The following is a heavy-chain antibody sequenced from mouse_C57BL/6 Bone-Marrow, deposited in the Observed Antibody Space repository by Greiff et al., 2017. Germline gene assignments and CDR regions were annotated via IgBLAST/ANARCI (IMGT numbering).Heavy chain of an antibody. J-gene: IGHJ1*03. Sequence: EVKLMESGGGLVQPGGSMKLSCVASGFTFSNYWMNWVRQSPEKGLEWVAQIRLKSDNYATHYAESVKGRFTISRDDSKSSVYLQMNNLRAEDTGIYYCSLITTVVGNWYFDVWGTGTTVTVSS. CDR1: GFTFSNYW. D-gene: IGHD1-1*01. CDR2: IRLKSDNYAT. V-gene: IGHV6-3*01. CDR3: SLITTVVGNWYFDV.